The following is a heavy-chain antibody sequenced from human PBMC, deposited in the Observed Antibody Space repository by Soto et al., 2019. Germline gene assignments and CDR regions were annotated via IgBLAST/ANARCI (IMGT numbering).Heavy chain of an antibody. D-gene: IGHD3-9*01. CDR2: IYYSGST. CDR3: ASVVGMGILTRWLAP. J-gene: IGHJ5*02. CDR1: GGSISSYY. Sequence: LSLTCTVSGGSISSYYWSWIRQPPGKGLEWIGYIYYSGSTNYNPSLKSRVTISVDTSKNQFSLKLSSVTAADTAVYYCASVVGMGILTRWLAPGGRGTLVTVPS. V-gene: IGHV4-59*01.